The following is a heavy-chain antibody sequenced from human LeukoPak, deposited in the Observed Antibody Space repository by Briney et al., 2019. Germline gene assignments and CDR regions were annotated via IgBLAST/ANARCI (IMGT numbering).Heavy chain of an antibody. D-gene: IGHD5-18*01. J-gene: IGHJ5*02. V-gene: IGHV4-59*01. CDR3: ARDGYSYGLGWFDP. CDR1: GFTFSNAW. CDR2: IYYSGST. Sequence: PGGSLRLSCAASGFTFSNAWMSWVRQAPGRGLEWIGYIYYSGSTNYNHSLKSRVTISVDTSKNQFSLRLTSVTAADTAVYFCARDGYSYGLGWFDPWGQGTLVTVSS.